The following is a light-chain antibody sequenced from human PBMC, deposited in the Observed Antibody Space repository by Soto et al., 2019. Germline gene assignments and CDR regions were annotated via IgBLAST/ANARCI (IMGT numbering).Light chain of an antibody. Sequence: QSALTQPPSASGSPGQSVTISCTGTSSDVGGYNSVSWYQHHPGKAPKLMIYDVTKRPSGVPDRFSGSKSGNTASLTVSGLQAEDEADYYCCSYASTNSLVFGGGTKLTVL. CDR2: DVT. V-gene: IGLV2-8*01. CDR1: SSDVGGYNS. CDR3: CSYASTNSLV. J-gene: IGLJ2*01.